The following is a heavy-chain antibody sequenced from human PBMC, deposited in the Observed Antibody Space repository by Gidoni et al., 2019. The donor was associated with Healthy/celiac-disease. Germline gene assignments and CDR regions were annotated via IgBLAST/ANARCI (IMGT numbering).Heavy chain of an antibody. J-gene: IGHJ2*01. CDR3: ARDTVAGTGGGYFDL. CDR2: INPNSGGT. D-gene: IGHD6-19*01. CDR1: GYTFTGYY. V-gene: IGHV1-2*04. Sequence: QVQLVQSGAEVKKPGASVKVSCMASGYTFTGYYMHWVRQAPGQGLEWMGWINPNSGGTNYAQKFQGWVTMTRDTSISTAYMELSRLRSDDTAVYYCARDTVAGTGGGYFDLWGRGTLVTVSS.